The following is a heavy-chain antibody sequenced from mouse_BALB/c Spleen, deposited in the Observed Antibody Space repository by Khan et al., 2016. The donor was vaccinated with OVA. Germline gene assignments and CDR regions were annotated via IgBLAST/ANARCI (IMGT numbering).Heavy chain of an antibody. CDR1: GYSITSDYA. Sequence: EVQLVESGPGLVKPSQSLTLTCTVTGYSITSDYAWNWIRQFPGSKLEWMGYIHYSGSTSYNPSLKSRISITRDTSKNQFFLQLNSVTTEDTATYYCARRRVWGAGTTVTVSS. CDR2: IHYSGST. J-gene: IGHJ1*01. CDR3: ARRRV. V-gene: IGHV3-2*02.